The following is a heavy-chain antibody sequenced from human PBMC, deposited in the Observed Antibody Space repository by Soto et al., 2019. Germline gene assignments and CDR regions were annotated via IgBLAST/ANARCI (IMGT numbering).Heavy chain of an antibody. CDR3: SRGLPLSWNFWDGYYFFDS. Sequence: SETMSLTCAVPGGSFSGDYWSWIRQSPGKGLEWIGDINHSGGTDYNPSLKVRVTISGDTSRSQFSLRLSSVTAANTAVYYCSRGLPLSWNFWDGYYFFDSWGLGSLVSVS. CDR1: GGSFSGDY. D-gene: IGHD5-18*01. CDR2: INHSGGT. V-gene: IGHV4-34*01. J-gene: IGHJ4*02.